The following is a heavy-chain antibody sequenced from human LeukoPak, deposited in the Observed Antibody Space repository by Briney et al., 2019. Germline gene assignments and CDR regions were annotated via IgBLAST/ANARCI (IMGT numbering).Heavy chain of an antibody. CDR3: ARTYGGNCDY. J-gene: IGHJ4*02. CDR2: TYFRSKWYN. Sequence: SQTLSLTCAISGDSVSSNSAAWNWIRQSPSRGLEWLGRTYFRSKWYNDYAASVKSRITVNPDTSKNHFSLQLSSVTLEDTAIYYCARTYGGNCDYWGQGTLVTVSS. D-gene: IGHD4-23*01. CDR1: GDSVSSNSAA. V-gene: IGHV6-1*01.